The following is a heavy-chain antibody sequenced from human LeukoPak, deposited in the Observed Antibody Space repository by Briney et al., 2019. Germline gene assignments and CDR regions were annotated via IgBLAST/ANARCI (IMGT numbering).Heavy chain of an antibody. CDR2: INHIGST. J-gene: IGHJ4*02. D-gene: IGHD2-2*02. Sequence: PSEALSLTRAVYVGSFSGYYWSWIRQPPGKGLEWGWEINHIGSTNYNPSLKSRVTLSLDTSKNQFSLKRSSVTAADTAAYYCARGRVWDIVVVPAAIDRYFDYWGQGNLVTVSS. CDR1: VGSFSGYY. V-gene: IGHV4-34*01. CDR3: ARGRVWDIVVVPAAIDRYFDY.